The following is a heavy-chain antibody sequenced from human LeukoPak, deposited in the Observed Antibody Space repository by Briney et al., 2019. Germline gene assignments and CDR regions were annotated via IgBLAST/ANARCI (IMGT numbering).Heavy chain of an antibody. J-gene: IGHJ6*02. CDR2: INHSGST. CDR1: GGSFSGYY. CDR3: ARGKGYCSSTSCYGGSRYGMDV. Sequence: PSETLSLTCAVYGGSFSGYYWSWIRQPPGKGLEWIGEINHSGSTNYNPSLKSRVTISVDTSKNQFSLKLSSVTAADTAVYYCARGKGYCSSTSCYGGSRYGMDVWGQGTTVTVSS. V-gene: IGHV4-34*01. D-gene: IGHD2-2*01.